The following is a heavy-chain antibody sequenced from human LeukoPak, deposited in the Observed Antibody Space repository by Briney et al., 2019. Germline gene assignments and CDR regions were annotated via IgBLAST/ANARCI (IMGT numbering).Heavy chain of an antibody. J-gene: IGHJ3*02. V-gene: IGHV4-39*07. CDR2: INYSGTT. CDR3: AREGGYCSGGSCRPGTWNDAFDI. CDR1: GGSISSSGYY. D-gene: IGHD2-15*01. Sequence: SETLSLTCTASGGSISSSGYYWGWIRQPPGKGLEWIASINYSGTTYYNPSLKSRVTISEDRSKNQFSLKLSSVTAADTAVYYCAREGGYCSGGSCRPGTWNDAFDIWGQGSMVTVSS.